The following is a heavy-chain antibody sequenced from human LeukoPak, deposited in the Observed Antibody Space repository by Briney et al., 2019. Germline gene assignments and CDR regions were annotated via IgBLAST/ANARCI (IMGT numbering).Heavy chain of an antibody. CDR1: GYTLTELS. V-gene: IGHV1-24*01. CDR3: ATSRGYSYGPQNKYYYYYYGMDV. D-gene: IGHD5-18*01. CDR2: FDPEDGET. Sequence: ASVKVSCKVSGYTLTELSMHWVRQAPGKGLEWMGGFDPEDGETIYAQKFQGRVTMTEDTSTDTAYMELSSLRSEDTAVYYCATSRGYSYGPQNKYYYYYYGMDVWGKGTTVTVSS. J-gene: IGHJ6*04.